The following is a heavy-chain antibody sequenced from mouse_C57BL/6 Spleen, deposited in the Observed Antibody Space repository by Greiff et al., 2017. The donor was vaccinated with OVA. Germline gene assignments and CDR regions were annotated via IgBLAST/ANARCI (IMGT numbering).Heavy chain of an antibody. V-gene: IGHV6-6*01. J-gene: IGHJ1*03. Sequence: EVKVEESGGGLVQPGGSMKLSCAASGFTFSDAWMDWVRQSPEKGLEWVAEIRNKANNHATYYAESVKGRFTISRDDSKSSVYLQMNSLRAEDTGIYYCKGPHYGSRHWYFDVWGTGTTVTVSS. CDR2: IRNKANNHAT. CDR1: GFTFSDAW. CDR3: KGPHYGSRHWYFDV. D-gene: IGHD1-1*01.